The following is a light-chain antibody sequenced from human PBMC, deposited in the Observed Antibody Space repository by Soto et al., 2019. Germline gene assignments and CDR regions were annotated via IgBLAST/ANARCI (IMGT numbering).Light chain of an antibody. CDR2: DAS. V-gene: IGKV3-11*01. CDR1: QGVSSH. CDR3: QQRRNWPIT. J-gene: IGKJ5*01. Sequence: EIVLTQSPATLSLSPGERATLSCRASQGVSSHLAWYQHKPGQAPRLLIYDASSRATGVPARFSGSGSGTDFTLTIRSLESEDVAVYYCQQRRNWPITFGQGTRLEIK.